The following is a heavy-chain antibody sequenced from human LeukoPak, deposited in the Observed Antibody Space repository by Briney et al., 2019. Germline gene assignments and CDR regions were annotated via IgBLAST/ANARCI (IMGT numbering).Heavy chain of an antibody. CDR1: GFTFSSYT. V-gene: IGHV3-21*01. CDR3: ARDRGGRVVVTATYFDS. J-gene: IGHJ4*02. CDR2: INSGSNYI. Sequence: GGSLRLSCAASGFTFSSYTINWVRQPPGKGLEWVASINSGSNYIFYADSVKGRFTISRDNGKNSLSLHMNSLRAEDTAVYYCARDRGGRVVVTATYFDSWGQGTLVTVSS. D-gene: IGHD2-21*02.